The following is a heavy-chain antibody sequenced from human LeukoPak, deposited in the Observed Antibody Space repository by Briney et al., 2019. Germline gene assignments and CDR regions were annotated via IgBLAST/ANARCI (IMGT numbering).Heavy chain of an antibody. D-gene: IGHD5-12*01. CDR2: IYTSGST. CDR3: ARGFRGYGIYYFDY. V-gene: IGHV4-4*07. Sequence: SETLSLTCTVSGGSISSYYWSWIRQPAGKGLEWIGRIYTSGSTNYNPSLKSRVTMSVDTSKNQFSLKLSSVTAADTAVCYCARGFRGYGIYYFDYWGQGTLVTVSS. J-gene: IGHJ4*02. CDR1: GGSISSYY.